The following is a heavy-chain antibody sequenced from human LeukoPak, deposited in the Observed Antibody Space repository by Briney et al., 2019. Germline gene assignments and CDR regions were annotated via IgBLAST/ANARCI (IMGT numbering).Heavy chain of an antibody. Sequence: ASVKVSCKASGGTFSSYAISWVRQAPGQGLEWMGLISAYNGNTNYAQKLQGRVTMTTDTSTSTAYMELRSLRSDDTAVYYCARCPGITGTPVWFDPWGQGTLVTVSS. D-gene: IGHD1-20*01. CDR3: ARCPGITGTPVWFDP. CDR2: ISAYNGNT. V-gene: IGHV1-18*01. CDR1: GGTFSSYA. J-gene: IGHJ5*02.